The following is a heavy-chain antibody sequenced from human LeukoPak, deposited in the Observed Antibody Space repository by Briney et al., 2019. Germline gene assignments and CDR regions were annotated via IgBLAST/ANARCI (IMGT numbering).Heavy chain of an antibody. CDR3: ARDSAGNDY. CDR2: IKQDGSEK. V-gene: IGHV3-7*01. Sequence: PGGSLTLSCAASGLTFSTYWMSWVRQAPGKGLEWVANIKQDGSEKYYVDSVKGRFTISRDNAKNSLYLQMNSLRAEDTAMYYCARDSAGNDYWGQGTLVTVSS. J-gene: IGHJ4*02. CDR1: GLTFSTYW. D-gene: IGHD6-13*01.